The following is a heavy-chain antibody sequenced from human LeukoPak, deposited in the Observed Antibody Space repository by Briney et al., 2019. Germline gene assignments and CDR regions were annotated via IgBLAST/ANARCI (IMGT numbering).Heavy chain of an antibody. J-gene: IGHJ6*03. CDR1: GYSISSGYY. CDR3: ARIVPATYYYYYYMDV. V-gene: IGHV4-38-2*01. CDR2: IYHSGST. Sequence: PSETVSLTCAVSGYSISSGYYWGWIRQPPGKGLEWIGSIYHSGSTYYNPSLKSRVTISLDTSKNQFSLKLSSVTAADTAVYYCARIVPATYYYYYYMDVWGKGTTVTVSS. D-gene: IGHD2-2*01.